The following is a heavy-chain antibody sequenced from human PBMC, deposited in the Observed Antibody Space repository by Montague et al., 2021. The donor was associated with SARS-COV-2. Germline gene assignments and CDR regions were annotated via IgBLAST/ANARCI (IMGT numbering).Heavy chain of an antibody. CDR2: ITGSGGTT. CDR1: GFTFSSYT. Sequence: SLSLSCAASGFTFSSYTMAWVRQAPGKGLEWVSSITGSGGTTDYAASVKGRFTIIRDNSDNTLYLQMNSLRAEDTAVYHCAKTAVTTDGWFDPWGQGTLVSVSS. J-gene: IGHJ5*02. V-gene: IGHV3-23*01. D-gene: IGHD4-17*01. CDR3: AKTAVTTDGWFDP.